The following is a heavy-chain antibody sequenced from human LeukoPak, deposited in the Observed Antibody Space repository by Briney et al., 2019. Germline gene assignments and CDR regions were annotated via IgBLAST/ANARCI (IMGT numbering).Heavy chain of an antibody. CDR1: GYTFTGYY. J-gene: IGHJ6*02. D-gene: IGHD1-1*01. Sequence: GASVKVSCKASGYTFTGYYMHWVRQAPGQGLEWMGWINPNSGNTGYAQKFQGRVTMTRNTSISTAYMELSSLRSEDTAVYYCAREPLRYNWNDDYYYYGMDVWGQGTTVTVSS. CDR2: INPNSGNT. V-gene: IGHV1-8*02. CDR3: AREPLRYNWNDDYYYYGMDV.